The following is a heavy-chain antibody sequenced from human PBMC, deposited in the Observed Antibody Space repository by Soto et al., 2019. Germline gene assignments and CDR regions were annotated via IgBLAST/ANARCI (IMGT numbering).Heavy chain of an antibody. J-gene: IGHJ5*02. V-gene: IGHV3-11*01. CDR3: ARHPRYFDWLPRFDP. D-gene: IGHD3-9*01. CDR2: ISSSGSTI. Sequence: QVQLVESGGGLVKPGGSLRLSCAASGFTFSDYYMSWLRQAPGKGLEWVSYISSSGSTISYADSVKGRFTISRDNAKNSLYLQMNSLRAEDTAVYYCARHPRYFDWLPRFDPWGQGTLVTVSS. CDR1: GFTFSDYY.